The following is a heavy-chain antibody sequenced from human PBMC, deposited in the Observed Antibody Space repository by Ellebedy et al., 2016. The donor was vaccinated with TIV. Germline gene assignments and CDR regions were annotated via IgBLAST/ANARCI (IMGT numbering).Heavy chain of an antibody. CDR2: IYYSGST. D-gene: IGHD2-8*01. V-gene: IGHV4-31*03. Sequence: SETLSLXXTVSGGSISSGGYYWSWIRQHPGKGLEWIGYIYYSGSTYYNPSLKSRVTISVDTSKNQFSLKLSSVTAADTAVYYCATIAQGVLMVYANNGAFDIWGQGTMVTVSS. CDR3: ATIAQGVLMVYANNGAFDI. J-gene: IGHJ3*02. CDR1: GGSISSGGYY.